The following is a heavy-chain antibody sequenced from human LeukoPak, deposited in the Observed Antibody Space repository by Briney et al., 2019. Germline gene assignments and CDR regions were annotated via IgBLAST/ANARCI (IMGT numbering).Heavy chain of an antibody. J-gene: IGHJ4*02. Sequence: GGSLRLSCVASGFTFRSHAMHWVRQAPGKGLEWVIVISSDGTNKYYADSVKGRFTISRDNAKNSLYLQMNSLRDEDTAVYYCARQRQGSFDYWGQGTLVTVSS. V-gene: IGHV3-30-3*01. CDR3: ARQRQGSFDY. D-gene: IGHD2-15*01. CDR2: ISSDGTNK. CDR1: GFTFRSHA.